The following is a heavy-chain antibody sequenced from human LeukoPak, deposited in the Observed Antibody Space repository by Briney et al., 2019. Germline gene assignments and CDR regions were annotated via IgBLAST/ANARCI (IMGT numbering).Heavy chain of an antibody. V-gene: IGHV1-69*13. J-gene: IGHJ2*01. CDR3: ARGYYDSSGYYRATAWYFDL. CDR2: IIPIFGTA. CDR1: GGTFSSYA. Sequence: SVKVSCKASGGTFSSYAISWVRQAPGQGLEWMGGIIPIFGTANYAQKLQGRVTITADESTSTAYMELSSLRSEDTAVYYCARGYYDSSGYYRATAWYFDLWGRGTLVTVSS. D-gene: IGHD3-22*01.